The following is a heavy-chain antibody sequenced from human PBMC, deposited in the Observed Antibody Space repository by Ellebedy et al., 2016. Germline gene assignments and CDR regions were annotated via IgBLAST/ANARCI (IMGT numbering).Heavy chain of an antibody. CDR3: AKENNIVVSARFDP. Sequence: GSLRLXXAASGFTFSTYTMSWIRQPAGKGLEWIGRIYAPGSTNYNPSLKSRVSMSLDTSKNQFSLNLRSVTAADTAVYYCAKENNIVVSARFDPWGQGILVTVSS. CDR2: IYAPGST. CDR1: GFTFSTYT. D-gene: IGHD3-16*02. V-gene: IGHV4-4*07. J-gene: IGHJ5*02.